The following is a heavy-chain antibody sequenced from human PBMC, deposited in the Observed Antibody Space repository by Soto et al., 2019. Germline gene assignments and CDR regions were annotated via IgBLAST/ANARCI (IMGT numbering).Heavy chain of an antibody. J-gene: IGHJ4*02. CDR1: GFTFTSSA. D-gene: IGHD1-26*01. CDR3: AAATAVVVGELLPSF. CDR2: IVVGSGNT. Sequence: SVKVSCKASGFTFTSSAVQWVRQGRGQRLEWIGWIVVGSGNTNYAQKFQERVTITRDMSTSTAYMELSSLRSEGTAVYYCAAATAVVVGELLPSFWGQGTLLTVS. V-gene: IGHV1-58*01.